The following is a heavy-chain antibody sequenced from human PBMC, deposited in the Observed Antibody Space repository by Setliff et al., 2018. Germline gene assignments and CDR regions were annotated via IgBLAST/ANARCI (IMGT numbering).Heavy chain of an antibody. CDR1: GFTFSTYT. V-gene: IGHV3-48*01. J-gene: IGHJ4*02. CDR2: ISSGGGII. D-gene: IGHD3-3*01. Sequence: GGSLRLSCAASGFTFSTYTMNWVRQAPGKGLEWVSYISSGGGIIYYADSVKGRFTISRDNSKNTLYLQMNSLRAEDTAVYYCARSRLRFLEWLLYPTGFDYWGQGTPVTV. CDR3: ARSRLRFLEWLLYPTGFDY.